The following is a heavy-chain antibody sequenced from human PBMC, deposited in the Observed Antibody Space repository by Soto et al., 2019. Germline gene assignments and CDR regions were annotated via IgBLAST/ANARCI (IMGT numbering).Heavy chain of an antibody. D-gene: IGHD3-22*01. V-gene: IGHV2-26*01. CDR1: GFSLSNARMG. J-gene: IGHJ4*02. CDR2: IFPNDEK. CDR3: ARISYYDSSGYYPYYFDY. Sequence: SGPTLVNPTATPTLTCTVSGFSLSNARMGVSWLRQPPGKALEWLAHIFPNDEKSYSTSRKSRLTISKDTSKSQVVLTMTNMDPVDTATYYCARISYYDSSGYYPYYFDYWGQGTLVTVSS.